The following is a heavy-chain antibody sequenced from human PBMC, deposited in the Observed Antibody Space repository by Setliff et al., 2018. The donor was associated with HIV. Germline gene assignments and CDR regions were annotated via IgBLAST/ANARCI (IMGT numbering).Heavy chain of an antibody. Sequence: NPSETLSLTCAVYGGSFSGYYWSWIRQPPGKGLEWIGEINHSGSTNYNPSLKSRVTISVDTSKNQFSLKLSSVTAADTAVYYCARVHAKPKRTLALVVRGSRIDPWGQGTLVTVPQ. V-gene: IGHV4-34*01. CDR1: GGSFSGYY. CDR3: ARVHAKPKRTLALVVRGSRIDP. J-gene: IGHJ5*02. CDR2: INHSGST. D-gene: IGHD6-6*01.